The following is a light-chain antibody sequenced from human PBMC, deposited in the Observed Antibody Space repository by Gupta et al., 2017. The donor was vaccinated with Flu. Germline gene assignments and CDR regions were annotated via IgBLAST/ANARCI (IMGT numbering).Light chain of an antibody. Sequence: QSALTQPASVSGSPGQSITISCTGTSSDVGDYNYVSWYQQHPGKAPKLMIYEVSTRPSGVSNRFSGSKSGNTASLTISGLQAEDEADYYCSSYTSSRTHYVFGIGTKVTVL. CDR2: EVS. CDR3: SSYTSSRTHYV. CDR1: SSDVGDYNY. V-gene: IGLV2-14*01. J-gene: IGLJ1*01.